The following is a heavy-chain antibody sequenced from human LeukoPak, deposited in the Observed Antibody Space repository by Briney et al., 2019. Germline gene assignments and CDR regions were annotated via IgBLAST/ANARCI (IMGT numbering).Heavy chain of an antibody. Sequence: SHTDSLTRAFYDHGVTSNSTAWKWIRQSPSRGLEWLGRTYYRYKWYNDYAVSVKSRITINPDTSKNQFSLQLNSVTPEDTAVYYCARGIVVVPAVPEGMDVWGQGTTVTVSS. J-gene: IGHJ6*02. D-gene: IGHD2-2*01. V-gene: IGHV6-1*01. CDR2: TYYRYKWYN. CDR3: ARGIVVVPAVPEGMDV. CDR1: DHGVTSNSTA.